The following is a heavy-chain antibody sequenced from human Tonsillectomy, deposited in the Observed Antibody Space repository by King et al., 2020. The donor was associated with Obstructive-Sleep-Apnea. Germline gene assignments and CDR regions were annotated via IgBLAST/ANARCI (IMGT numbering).Heavy chain of an antibody. J-gene: IGHJ4*02. Sequence: QLQESGPGLVKPSQTLSLTCAISGDSVSSNSAAWTWIRQSPSRGLEWLGRTYYRSRWYNDYAVSVKGRITINPDTSKNQFSLQLNSVTPEDTAVYYCARDSGIAVAGTLDYWGQGTLVTVSS. CDR2: TYYRSRWYN. V-gene: IGHV6-1*01. CDR3: ARDSGIAVAGTLDY. CDR1: GDSVSSNSAA. D-gene: IGHD6-19*01.